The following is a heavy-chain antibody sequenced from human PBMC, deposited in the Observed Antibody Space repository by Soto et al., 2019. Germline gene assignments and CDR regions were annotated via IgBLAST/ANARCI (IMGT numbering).Heavy chain of an antibody. V-gene: IGHV3-30-3*01. J-gene: IGHJ3*02. CDR3: ARSPVRISSFLEWLDDFDI. D-gene: IGHD3-3*01. CDR1: GFTFSSYA. Sequence: GGSLRLSCAASGFTFSSYAMHWVRQARGKGLEWVAVRSYDGSNKYSADCVNGRFTSSRDNSKNTLYLQMSSLRDEDTAAYSCARSPVRISSFLEWLDDFDIWGQGTMVTVSS. CDR2: RSYDGSNK.